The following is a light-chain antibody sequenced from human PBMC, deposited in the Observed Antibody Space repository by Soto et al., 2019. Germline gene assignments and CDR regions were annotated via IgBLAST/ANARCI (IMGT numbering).Light chain of an antibody. CDR1: SRDVGSYNR. J-gene: IGLJ1*01. Sequence: QSALTQPPSVSGSPGQSVAVSCTGTSRDVGSYNRVSWYQQPPGTAPKLIIYEVSNRPSGVPDRFSGSKSGNTASLTISGLQAEDEADYYCSSFTSSTTYVFGTGTKLHRP. CDR2: EVS. CDR3: SSFTSSTTYV. V-gene: IGLV2-18*02.